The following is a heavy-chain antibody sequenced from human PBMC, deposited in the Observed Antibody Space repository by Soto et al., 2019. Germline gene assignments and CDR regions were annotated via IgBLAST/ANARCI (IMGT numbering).Heavy chain of an antibody. CDR2: IYYSGNT. V-gene: IGHV4-59*01. CDR3: ARGGGYSNPYNFDY. D-gene: IGHD5-18*01. Sequence: NPSETLSLTCTVSGGSISTYYWTWIRQPPGKGLEWIGYIYYSGNTNYNPSLKSRVTISEDTSKKQFSLKLSSVTAADTAVYYCARGGGYSNPYNFDYWGQGTLVTVSS. CDR1: GGSISTYY. J-gene: IGHJ4*02.